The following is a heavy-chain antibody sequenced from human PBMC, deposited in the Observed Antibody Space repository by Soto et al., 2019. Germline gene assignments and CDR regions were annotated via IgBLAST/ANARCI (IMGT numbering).Heavy chain of an antibody. CDR1: GFTFSNYG. J-gene: IGHJ4*02. CDR3: ASPYNAIPVTGTSY. D-gene: IGHD6-19*01. V-gene: IGHV3-30*03. CDR2: TSSDGSTK. Sequence: QVQLVESGGGVVQPGTSLRLSCAASGFTFSNYGMHWFRQAPGKGLEWVAVTSSDGSTKYYADSVKGRFTISRDNSKNTLYLQMNSLTVEDTAVYYCASPYNAIPVTGTSYWGQGTLVTVSS.